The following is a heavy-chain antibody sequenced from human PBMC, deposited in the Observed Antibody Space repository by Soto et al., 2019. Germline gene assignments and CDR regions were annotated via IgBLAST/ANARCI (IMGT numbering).Heavy chain of an antibody. J-gene: IGHJ6*03. CDR3: ARARITIPGMPTTGTHMDV. Sequence: GGSLRLSCAASGFTFSSYSMNWVRQAPGKGLEWVSYTSSSSSTIYYADSVKGRFTISRDNAKNSLYLQMNSLRAEDTAVYYCARARITIPGMPTTGTHMDVWGKGTTVNVSS. CDR1: GFTFSSYS. V-gene: IGHV3-48*01. D-gene: IGHD3-3*01. CDR2: TSSSSSTI.